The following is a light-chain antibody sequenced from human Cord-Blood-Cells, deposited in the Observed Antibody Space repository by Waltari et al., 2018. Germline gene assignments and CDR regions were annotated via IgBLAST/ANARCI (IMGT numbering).Light chain of an antibody. CDR2: GAS. Sequence: EIVITQSPATLSVSPVEGATLSCRASHSDSSNLDWYQQKPGQAPRLLLYGASTRATGIPARFSGSGAGTEFTLNISSLQSEDLGVYYCQQYNNWPWTFGQGTKVEIK. CDR1: HSDSSN. CDR3: QQYNNWPWT. V-gene: IGKV3-15*01. J-gene: IGKJ1*01.